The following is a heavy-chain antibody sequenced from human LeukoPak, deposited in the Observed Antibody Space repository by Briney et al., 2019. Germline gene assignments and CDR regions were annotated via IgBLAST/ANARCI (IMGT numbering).Heavy chain of an antibody. CDR2: IVSSSGTI. V-gene: IGHV3-48*01. CDR1: GFTFSYYS. D-gene: IGHD7-27*01. J-gene: IGHJ4*02. CDR3: ARVNGDAHPIDY. Sequence: GGSLRLSCAASGFTFSYYSMSWARQAPGKGLEWVSHIVSSSGTIYSADSVKGRFTISRDNAKNSLYLQMNSLRAEDTAVYYCARVNGDAHPIDYWGQGTLVTVSS.